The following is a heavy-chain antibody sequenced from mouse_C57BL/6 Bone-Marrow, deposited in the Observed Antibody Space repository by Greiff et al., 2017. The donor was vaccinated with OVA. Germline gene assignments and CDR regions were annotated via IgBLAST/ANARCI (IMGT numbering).Heavy chain of an antibody. J-gene: IGHJ3*01. Sequence: QVQLQQSDAELVQPGASLKISCKASGYTFPDHTISWMQQRPEQGLEWIGSIYLSDGSTYYHETFKGKATLTADKTSSTAYMQLSSLTSEDSAVDFCARGGGIAFAYWGQGTLVTVSA. D-gene: IGHD1-1*02. CDR1: GYTFPDHT. CDR2: IYLSDGST. V-gene: IGHV1-78*01. CDR3: ARGGGIAFAY.